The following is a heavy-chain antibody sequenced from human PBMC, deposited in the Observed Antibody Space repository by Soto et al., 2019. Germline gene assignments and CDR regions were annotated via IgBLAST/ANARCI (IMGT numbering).Heavy chain of an antibody. D-gene: IGHD6-6*01. Sequence: GXSVKVSCKASGYTFTSYGIIWVRQAPGQGLEWMGWISAYNGNTNYAQKLQGRVTMTTDTSTSTAYMELRSLRSDDTAVYYCASISSIAARFAFDIWGQGTMVTVSS. CDR1: GYTFTSYG. CDR2: ISAYNGNT. V-gene: IGHV1-18*01. J-gene: IGHJ3*02. CDR3: ASISSIAARFAFDI.